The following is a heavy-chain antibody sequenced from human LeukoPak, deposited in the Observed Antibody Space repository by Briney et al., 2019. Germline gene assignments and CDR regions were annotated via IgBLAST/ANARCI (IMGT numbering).Heavy chain of an antibody. J-gene: IGHJ6*02. V-gene: IGHV1-46*01. CDR2: INPSGGST. CDR3: ARSSRYCSSTSCYYYGMDV. D-gene: IGHD2-2*01. CDR1: GYTFTSYY. Sequence: ASVKVSCKASGYTFTSYYMHWVRQAPGQGLEWMGIINPSGGSTSYAQKFQGRVTMTRDTSTSTVYMELSVPRSEDTAVYYCARSSRYCSSTSCYYYGMDVWGQGTTVTVSS.